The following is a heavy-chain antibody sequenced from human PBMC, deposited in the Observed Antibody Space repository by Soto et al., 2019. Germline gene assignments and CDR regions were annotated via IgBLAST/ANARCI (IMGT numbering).Heavy chain of an antibody. J-gene: IGHJ4*02. V-gene: IGHV4-59*12. Sequence: KPAETLSLTCTFSGSSPNYYYWTWIRQPPGKGLEWIGNIANTGSTNYNPSLKSRVTISVDTPNNQFSLRLSSVTAADTAVYYCARDDRDDCIGNFGYWGQGTLVTVSS. D-gene: IGHD2-21*02. CDR1: GSSPNYYY. CDR2: IANTGST. CDR3: ARDDRDDCIGNFGY.